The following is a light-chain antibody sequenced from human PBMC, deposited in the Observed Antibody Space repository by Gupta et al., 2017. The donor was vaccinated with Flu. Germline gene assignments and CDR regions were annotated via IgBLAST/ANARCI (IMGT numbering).Light chain of an antibody. Sequence: MVMTQSPLSLPVTPGEPASISCRSSQSFLHSNGYNYLGWYLQKAGQHPQLLIYLGSNRAAGVPARIRGSCWGTAFPLKISRGEAEDVGVDYCRHPQRTSMITFGQGTQVEIK. V-gene: IGKV2-28*01. CDR2: LGS. J-gene: IGKJ5*01. CDR3: RHPQRTSMIT. CDR1: QSFLHSNGYNY.